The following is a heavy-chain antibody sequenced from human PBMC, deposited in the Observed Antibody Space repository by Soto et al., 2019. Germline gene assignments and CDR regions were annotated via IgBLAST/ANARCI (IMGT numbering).Heavy chain of an antibody. J-gene: IGHJ6*02. CDR3: TRHPDYCSGGSCYSGDYYYYYGMDV. CDR2: IRSKANSYAT. V-gene: IGHV3-73*01. CDR1: GFTFSGSA. Sequence: GGSLRLSCAASGFTFSGSAMHWVRQASGKGLEWVGRIRSKANSYATAYAASGKGRFTISRDDSKNTAYLQMNSLKTEDTAVYYCTRHPDYCSGGSCYSGDYYYYYGMDVWGQGTTVTVSS. D-gene: IGHD2-15*01.